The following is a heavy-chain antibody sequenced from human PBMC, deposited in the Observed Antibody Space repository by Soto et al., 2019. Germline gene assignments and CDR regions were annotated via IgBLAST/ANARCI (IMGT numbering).Heavy chain of an antibody. V-gene: IGHV4-39*01. CDR3: ARVLRFLEWVGDFDY. CDR1: GGSIISSSHY. J-gene: IGHJ4*02. Sequence: QLQLQESGPGLVKPSETLSLTCTVSGGSIISSSHYWGWIRQPPGKGLEWIGSIYYSGRTYYNPSPKSRVTISVDTSKNQFSLKLNSVTAADTAVYFCARVLRFLEWVGDFDYWGQGTLVTVSS. D-gene: IGHD3-3*01. CDR2: IYYSGRT.